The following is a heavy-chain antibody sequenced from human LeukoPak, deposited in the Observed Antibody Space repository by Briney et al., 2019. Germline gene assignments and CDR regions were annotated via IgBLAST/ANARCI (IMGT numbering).Heavy chain of an antibody. J-gene: IGHJ4*02. D-gene: IGHD6-13*01. CDR1: GFTFSSYS. CDR2: ISSSSSYI. Sequence: GSLRLSCAASGFTFSSYSMNWVRQAPGKGLEWVSSISSSSSYIYYADSVKGRFTISRDNAKNSLYLQMNSLRAEDTAVYYCAGEEQQPTYFDYWGQGTLVTVSS. V-gene: IGHV3-21*01. CDR3: AGEEQQPTYFDY.